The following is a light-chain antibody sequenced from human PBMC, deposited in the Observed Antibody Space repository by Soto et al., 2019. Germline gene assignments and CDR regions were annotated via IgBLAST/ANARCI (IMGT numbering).Light chain of an antibody. J-gene: IGKJ1*01. CDR3: QQYNSYPRT. V-gene: IGKV1-5*01. CDR2: DAS. CDR1: QSISSW. Sequence: DIQMTQSPSTLSASVGDRVTITCRASQSISSWLAWYQQKPGKAPKLLIYDASSLESGVPSRFSGSGSGTEFSPTTSSLQPDDFATYYCQQYNSYPRTFGQGTKVEIK.